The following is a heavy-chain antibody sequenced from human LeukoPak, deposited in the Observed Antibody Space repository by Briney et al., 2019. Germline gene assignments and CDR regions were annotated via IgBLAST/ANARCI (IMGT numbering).Heavy chain of an antibody. V-gene: IGHV3-74*01. J-gene: IGHJ4*02. Sequence: PGGSLRLSCAASGFTFSSYWMHWVRQAPGKGLVWVSHINSDGSSTTYAASVKGRFTISRDNAKNTLYLQMNSLRAEDTAVYYCARERGSGSNLDYWGQGTLVTVSS. CDR3: ARERGSGSNLDY. D-gene: IGHD3-10*01. CDR2: INSDGSST. CDR1: GFTFSSYW.